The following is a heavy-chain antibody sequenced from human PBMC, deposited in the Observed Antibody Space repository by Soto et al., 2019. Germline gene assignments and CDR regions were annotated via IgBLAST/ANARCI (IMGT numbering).Heavy chain of an antibody. J-gene: IGHJ6*03. Sequence: ASVKVSCKASGYTFTGYYMHWVRQAPGQGLEWMGWINPNSGGTNYAQKFQGWVTMTRDTSISTAYMELSRLRSDDTAVYYCARAIVVVPAASFDQENYMDVWGKGTTVTVSS. CDR2: INPNSGGT. D-gene: IGHD2-2*01. CDR1: GYTFTGYY. CDR3: ARAIVVVPAASFDQENYMDV. V-gene: IGHV1-2*04.